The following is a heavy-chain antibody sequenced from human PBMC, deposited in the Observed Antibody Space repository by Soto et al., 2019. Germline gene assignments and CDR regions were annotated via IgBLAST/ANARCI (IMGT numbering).Heavy chain of an antibody. CDR1: GGSISSYY. V-gene: IGHV4-59*01. CDR2: IYYSGST. Sequence: SETLSLTCTVSGGSISSYYWSWIRQPPGKGLEWIGYIYYSGSTNYNPSLKSRVTISVDTSKNQFSLKLSSVTAADTAAYYCATLGGRGYYYGMDVWGQGTTVTVSS. CDR3: ATLGGRGYYYGMDV. D-gene: IGHD3-16*01. J-gene: IGHJ6*02.